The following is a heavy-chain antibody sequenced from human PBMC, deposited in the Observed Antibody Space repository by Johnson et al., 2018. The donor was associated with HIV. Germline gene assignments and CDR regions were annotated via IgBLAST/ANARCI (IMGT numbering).Heavy chain of an antibody. V-gene: IGHV3-66*02. CDR2: IYSGGST. J-gene: IGHJ3*02. D-gene: IGHD7-27*01. CDR1: GFTFSSYW. CDR3: ATGDGRGAFDI. Sequence: VQLVESGGGLVQPGGSLRLSCAASGFTFSSYWMSWVRQAPGKGLEWVSVIYSGGSTYYADSVKGRFTISRDNSKNTLYLQMNSLRAEDTAVYYCATGDGRGAFDIWGQGTMVTVSS.